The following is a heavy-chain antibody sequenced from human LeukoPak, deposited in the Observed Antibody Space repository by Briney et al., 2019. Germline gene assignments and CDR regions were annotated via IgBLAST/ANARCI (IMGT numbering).Heavy chain of an antibody. CDR2: INPDTGGT. V-gene: IGHV1-2*06. D-gene: IGHD4-11*01. Sequence: ASVEVSCKASGYTFTNFYIHWVRQAPGQGLEWMGRINPDTGGTNFAQKFQDRVTVTRDTSISTAFLELSSLTSGDAAVYYCVTSFDYSDFYWGQGTLV. J-gene: IGHJ4*02. CDR1: GYTFTNFY. CDR3: VTSFDYSDFY.